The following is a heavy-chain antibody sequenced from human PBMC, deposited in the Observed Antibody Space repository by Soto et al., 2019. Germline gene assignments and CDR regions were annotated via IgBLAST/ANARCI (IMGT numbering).Heavy chain of an antibody. CDR3: ARPTGGHDAGGNYMDV. V-gene: IGHV1-69*02. D-gene: IGHD2-8*02. Sequence: QVQLLQSGSEVKKPGSSVKVSCRASGGSLSSYPVTWVRQAPGQGLEWMGRSIPIVGLTNYAQKFQGRVTITADNATSTAHVALSSLRSDDTAAYYCARPTGGHDAGGNYMDVWGKGTTVIVSS. CDR1: GGSLSSYP. CDR2: SIPIVGLT. J-gene: IGHJ6*03.